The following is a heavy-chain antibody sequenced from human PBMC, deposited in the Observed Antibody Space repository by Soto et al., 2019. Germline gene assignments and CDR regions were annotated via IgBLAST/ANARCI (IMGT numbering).Heavy chain of an antibody. V-gene: IGHV1-2*02. CDR3: ARDGCSGGSCYSDY. J-gene: IGHJ4*02. CDR1: GYTLTDYY. Sequence: GASVKVSCKASGYTLTDYYIHWVRRAPGQGFEWMGWINPDSGGTKYAQKFQGRVTMTRDTSISTAYMEVSRLTSDDTATYYCARDGCSGGSCYSDYWGQGTLVTVSS. CDR2: INPDSGGT. D-gene: IGHD2-15*01.